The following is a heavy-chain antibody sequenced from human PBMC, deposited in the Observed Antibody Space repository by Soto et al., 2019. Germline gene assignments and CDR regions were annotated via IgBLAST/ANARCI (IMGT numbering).Heavy chain of an antibody. Sequence: GASVKVSCKASGYTFTSYGISWVRQAPGQGLEWKGWISAYNGNTNYAQKLQGRVTMTTDTSTSTAYMELRSLRSDDTAVYYCARDRAGNYDILTGYYKPWFDPWGQGTQVTVSS. D-gene: IGHD3-9*01. J-gene: IGHJ5*02. CDR1: GYTFTSYG. CDR2: ISAYNGNT. V-gene: IGHV1-18*01. CDR3: ARDRAGNYDILTGYYKPWFDP.